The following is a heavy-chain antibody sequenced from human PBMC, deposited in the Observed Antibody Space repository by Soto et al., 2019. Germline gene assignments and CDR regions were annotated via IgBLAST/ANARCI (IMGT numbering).Heavy chain of an antibody. Sequence: QVQLQESGPGLVKPSGTLSLTCAVSGGSISSSNWWSWVRQPPGKGLEWIGEIYHSGSTNYNPSLKGRVTISVDKSKNQFSVKLSSATAADTAVYYGASVRGGYYYAMDVWGQGTTVTVSS. CDR1: GGSISSSNW. J-gene: IGHJ6*02. D-gene: IGHD3-10*02. V-gene: IGHV4-4*02. CDR3: ASVRGGYYYAMDV. CDR2: IYHSGST.